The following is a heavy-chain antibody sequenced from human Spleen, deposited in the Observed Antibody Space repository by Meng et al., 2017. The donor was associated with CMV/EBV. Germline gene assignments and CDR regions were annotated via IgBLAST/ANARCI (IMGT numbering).Heavy chain of an antibody. Sequence: CAASGFTLSSYWRRWVRQAPGKRLVWGSRVKGDGSSTTYADSMKGRFTISRDNAKNTVYLQMNSLRAEDTAVYYCARIRGAQDGLDPWGQGTLVTVSS. D-gene: IGHD1-26*01. CDR1: GFTLSSYW. CDR2: VKGDGSST. CDR3: ARIRGAQDGLDP. V-gene: IGHV3-74*03. J-gene: IGHJ5*02.